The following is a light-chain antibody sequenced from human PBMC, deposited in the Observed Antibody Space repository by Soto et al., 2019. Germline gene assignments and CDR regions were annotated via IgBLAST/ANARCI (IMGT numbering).Light chain of an antibody. Sequence: VLTQSPARLPLSPGERATLSCRAGQSVSDYLAWYQQKPGQPPRLLFFDASNRATGVPDRFSAGGSGADFTLIISSLEPEDFAVYYVQQRVNWPPAFGGGTKVEI. V-gene: IGKV3-11*01. CDR1: QSVSDY. J-gene: IGKJ4*01. CDR3: QQRVNWPPA. CDR2: DAS.